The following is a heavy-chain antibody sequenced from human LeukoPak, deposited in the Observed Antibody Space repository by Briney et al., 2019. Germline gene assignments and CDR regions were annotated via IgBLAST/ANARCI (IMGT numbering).Heavy chain of an antibody. CDR3: ARGTWALGYCSSTSCSQYFDY. D-gene: IGHD2-2*01. CDR2: INSDGSST. V-gene: IGHV3-74*01. CDR1: GFTFSSYW. J-gene: IGHJ4*02. Sequence: GGSLRLSXAASGFTFSSYWMHWVRQAPGKGLVWVSRINSDGSSTSYADSVKGRFTISRDNAKNTLYLQMNSLRAEDTAVYYCARGTWALGYCSSTSCSQYFDYWGQGTLVTVSS.